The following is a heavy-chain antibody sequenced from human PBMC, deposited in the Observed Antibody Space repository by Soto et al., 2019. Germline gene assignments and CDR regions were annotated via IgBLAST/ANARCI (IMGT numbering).Heavy chain of an antibody. CDR1: GSTFSDYY. J-gene: IGHJ4*02. D-gene: IGHD3-10*01. V-gene: IGHV3-11*06. Sequence: GGSLRLSCAASGSTFSDYYMSWIRQAPGKGLEWVSYISSSSSYTNYADSVKGRFTISRDNAKNSLYLQMNSLRAEDTAVYYCARSGSGSYFRFDYWGQGTLVTVSS. CDR3: ARSGSGSYFRFDY. CDR2: ISSSSSYT.